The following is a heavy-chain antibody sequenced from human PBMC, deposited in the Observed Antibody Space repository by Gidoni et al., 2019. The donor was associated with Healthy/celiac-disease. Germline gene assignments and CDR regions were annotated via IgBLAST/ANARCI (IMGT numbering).Heavy chain of an antibody. CDR1: GFTFSSYD. Sequence: EVQLVESGGGLVQPGGSLRLSCAASGFTFSSYDMHWVRQAPGKGLEWVSAIGTAGDPYYPGSVKGRFTISRENAKNSLYLQMNSLRAGDTAVYYCARGGAYYDILTGAYYYMDVWGKGTTVTVSS. CDR3: ARGGAYYDILTGAYYYMDV. CDR2: IGTAGDP. J-gene: IGHJ6*03. V-gene: IGHV3-13*05. D-gene: IGHD3-9*01.